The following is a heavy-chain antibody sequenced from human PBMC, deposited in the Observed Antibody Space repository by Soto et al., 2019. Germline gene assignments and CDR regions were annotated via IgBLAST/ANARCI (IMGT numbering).Heavy chain of an antibody. J-gene: IGHJ3*02. CDR2: IHSSSRYI. CDR3: ARGSQNFWMREDAFDI. V-gene: IGHV3-21*01. Sequence: EVQLVESGGGQVKPGGSLRLSCAASGFSFSTYSMNWVRQAPGKGLEWVSSIHSSSRYIYYADSLKGRFTISSDNAKNSLFLQMSSLRAEDTAVYYCARGSQNFWMREDAFDIWGQGTMVSVSS. D-gene: IGHD3-3*01. CDR1: GFSFSTYS.